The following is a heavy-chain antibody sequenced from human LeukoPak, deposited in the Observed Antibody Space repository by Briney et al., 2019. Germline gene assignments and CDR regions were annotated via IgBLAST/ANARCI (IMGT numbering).Heavy chain of an antibody. CDR3: TTRLTVTFGRVIVFDY. CDR2: IKSKADGGTT. CDR1: GFTFSNAW. V-gene: IGHV3-15*01. D-gene: IGHD3-16*02. Sequence: PGGSLRLSCAASGFTFSNAWMSWVRQAPGKGLEWVGRIKSKADGGTTDYAAPVKGRFTISRDDSKNTLYLQMNSLKTEDTAVYYCTTRLTVTFGRVIVFDYWGQGTLVTVSS. J-gene: IGHJ4*02.